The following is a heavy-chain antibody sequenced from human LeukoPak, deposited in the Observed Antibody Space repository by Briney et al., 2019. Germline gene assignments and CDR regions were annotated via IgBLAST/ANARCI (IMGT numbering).Heavy chain of an antibody. CDR3: ARQITLDYYDSSGYHDY. CDR1: GYSFTSYW. V-gene: IGHV5-51*01. CDR2: IYPGDSDT. D-gene: IGHD3-22*01. J-gene: IGHJ4*02. Sequence: GESLKISCKGSGYSFTSYWIGWVRQMPGKGLEWMGIIYPGDSDTRYSPSFQGQVTISADKSISTAYLQWSSLKASDTAMYYCARQITLDYYDSSGYHDYWGQGTLVTVSS.